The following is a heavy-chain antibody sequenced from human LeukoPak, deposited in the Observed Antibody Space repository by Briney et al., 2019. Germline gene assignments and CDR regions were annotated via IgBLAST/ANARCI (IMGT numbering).Heavy chain of an antibody. D-gene: IGHD1-20*01. CDR2: IKEDGSEK. V-gene: IGHV3-7*01. Sequence: GGSLRLSCAASGFTFSRYWMSWVRQAPGKGLQWVANIKEDGSEKYYVDSVKGRFTVSKDNVKNSLYLQMNSLRAEDTALYFCARCIPGTTGFDYWGQGTLATVSS. CDR3: ARCIPGTTGFDY. J-gene: IGHJ4*02. CDR1: GFTFSRYW.